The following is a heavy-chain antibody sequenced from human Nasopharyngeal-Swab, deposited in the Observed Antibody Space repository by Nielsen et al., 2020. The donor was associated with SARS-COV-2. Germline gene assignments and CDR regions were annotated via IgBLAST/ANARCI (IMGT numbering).Heavy chain of an antibody. V-gene: IGHV3-7*03. CDR3: ARDHQLGPTNYGMDV. Sequence: GASLKTSCAASGFTFSSYWMSWVRQAPGKGLEWVANIKQDGSEKYYVDSVKGRFTVSRDNAKNSLYLQMNSLRAEDTAVYYCARDHQLGPTNYGMDVWGQGTTVTVSS. CDR1: GFTFSSYW. CDR2: IKQDGSEK. J-gene: IGHJ6*02. D-gene: IGHD6-6*01.